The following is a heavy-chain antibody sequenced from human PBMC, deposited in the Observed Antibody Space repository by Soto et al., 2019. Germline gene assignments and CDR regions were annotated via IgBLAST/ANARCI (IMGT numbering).Heavy chain of an antibody. CDR3: AADLTPWLGISTLHY. D-gene: IGHD6-19*01. CDR1: GFTFTSSA. J-gene: IGHJ4*02. V-gene: IGHV1-58*02. CDR2: IVVGSGNT. Sequence: ASVKVSCKASGFTFTSSAMQWVRQARGQRLEWIGWIVVGSGNTNYAQKSQERVTITRDMSTSTAYMELSSLRSEDTAVYYCAADLTPWLGISTLHYWGQGTLVTVSS.